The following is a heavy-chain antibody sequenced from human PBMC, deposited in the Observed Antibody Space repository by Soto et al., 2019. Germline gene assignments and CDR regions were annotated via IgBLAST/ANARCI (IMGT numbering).Heavy chain of an antibody. CDR3: ARDRYGDYVGWFDP. CDR2: IIPILGIA. J-gene: IGHJ5*02. D-gene: IGHD4-17*01. V-gene: IGHV1-69*08. CDR1: GGTFSSYT. Sequence: QVQLVQSGAEVKKPGSSVKVSCKASGGTFSSYTISWVRQAPGQGLEWMVRIIPILGIANYAQKFQGRVTITADKSTSTAYMELSSLRSEDTAVYYCARDRYGDYVGWFDPWGQGTLVTVSS.